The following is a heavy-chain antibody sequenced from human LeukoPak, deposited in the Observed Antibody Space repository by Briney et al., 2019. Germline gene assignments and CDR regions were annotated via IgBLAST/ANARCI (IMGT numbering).Heavy chain of an antibody. CDR3: AREDDWNYEDY. Sequence: GGSLRLSCAASGFTFSSYAFHWVRQVPGKGLEWVSNIKQDGSEKYYVNSVKGRFTISRDNAKNSLYLQMNSLRAEDTAIYFCAREDDWNYEDYWGQGTLVTVSS. CDR1: GFTFSSYA. V-gene: IGHV3-7*01. CDR2: IKQDGSEK. D-gene: IGHD1-7*01. J-gene: IGHJ4*02.